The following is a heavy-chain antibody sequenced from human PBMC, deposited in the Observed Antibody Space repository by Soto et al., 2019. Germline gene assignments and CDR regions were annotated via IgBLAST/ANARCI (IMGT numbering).Heavy chain of an antibody. CDR2: VSAYNGKS. V-gene: IGHV1-18*01. D-gene: IGHD3-22*01. CDR3: ATASGIGVGTTSY. J-gene: IGHJ4*02. Sequence: QIQLVQSGAEVKKPGASARVSCKASGYIFSNYGISWMRQVPGQGREWMGWVSAYNGKSNYTQKFQGRVTMTTDTATNTAYMELGSLRSDDTAVYYCATASGIGVGTTSYWRQGTLVTVSS. CDR1: GYIFSNYG.